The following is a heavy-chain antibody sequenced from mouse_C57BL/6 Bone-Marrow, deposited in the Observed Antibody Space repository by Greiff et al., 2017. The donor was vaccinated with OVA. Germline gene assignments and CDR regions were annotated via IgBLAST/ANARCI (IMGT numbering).Heavy chain of an antibody. D-gene: IGHD2-4*01. CDR3: AKGKSTMITTWAMDY. J-gene: IGHJ4*01. CDR1: GFSLTSYG. Sequence: VKVVESGPGLVQPSQSLSITCTVSGFSLTSYGVHWVRQSPGKGLEWLGVIWRGGSTDYNAAFMSRLSITKDNSKSQVFFKMNSLQADDTAIYYCAKGKSTMITTWAMDYWGQGTSVTVSS. V-gene: IGHV2-5*01. CDR2: IWRGGST.